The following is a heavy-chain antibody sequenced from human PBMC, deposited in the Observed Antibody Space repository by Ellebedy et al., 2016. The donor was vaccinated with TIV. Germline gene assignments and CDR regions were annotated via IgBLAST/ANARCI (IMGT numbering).Heavy chain of an antibody. J-gene: IGHJ4*02. CDR1: GYSFTSYW. Sequence: ASVKVSCKGSGYSFTSYWISWVRQMPGKGLEWMGRIDPSDSYTNYSPSFQGQVTISADKSISTAYLQWSSLKASDTAMYYCASLRNRGFHLWGQGTLVTVSS. V-gene: IGHV5-10-1*04. CDR2: IDPSDSYT. CDR3: ASLRNRGFHL. D-gene: IGHD5-12*01.